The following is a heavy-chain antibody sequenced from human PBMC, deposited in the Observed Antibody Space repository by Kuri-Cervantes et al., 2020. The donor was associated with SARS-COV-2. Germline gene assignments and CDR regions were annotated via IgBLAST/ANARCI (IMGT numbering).Heavy chain of an antibody. CDR3: ARERYQLLHHVFDYYYYGMDV. J-gene: IGHJ6*02. V-gene: IGHV4-61*02. CDR2: IYTSGST. Sequence: SCTVSGGSISSGSYYWSWIRQPAGKGLEWIGRIYTSGSTNYNPSLKSRVTISVDTSKNQFSLKLSSVTAADTAVYYCARERYQLLHHVFDYYYYGMDVWGQGTTVTVSS. CDR1: GGSISSGSYY. D-gene: IGHD2-2*02.